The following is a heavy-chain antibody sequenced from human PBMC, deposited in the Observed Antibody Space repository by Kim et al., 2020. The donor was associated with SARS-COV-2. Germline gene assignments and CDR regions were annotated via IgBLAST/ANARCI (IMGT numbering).Heavy chain of an antibody. D-gene: IGHD2-8*02. CDR2: VYFTGTT. Sequence: SETLSLICTVSGGPLTSSPYSWGWIRQPPGKGLEWIGTVYFTGTTYYNPSLQSRLTISVDTSKSQFSLSLSSVTAADTAVYYCAGLVGPPPGDWVDPWGQGTLVTVSS. V-gene: IGHV4-39*07. CDR1: GGPLTSSPYS. CDR3: AGLVGPPPGDWVDP. J-gene: IGHJ5*02.